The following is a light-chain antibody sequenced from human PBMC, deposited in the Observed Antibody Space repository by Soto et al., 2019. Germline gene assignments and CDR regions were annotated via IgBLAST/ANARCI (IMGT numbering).Light chain of an antibody. Sequence: QSVLTQPPSVSEAPRQRVTISCSGSSSNIGNNAVNWYQQLPGKAPKLLIYYDDLLPSGVSDRFSGSKSGTSASPAISGLQSDDEADYYCAAWDDSLNGVVFGGGTKLTVL. CDR3: AAWDDSLNGVV. J-gene: IGLJ2*01. V-gene: IGLV1-36*01. CDR1: SSNIGNNA. CDR2: YDD.